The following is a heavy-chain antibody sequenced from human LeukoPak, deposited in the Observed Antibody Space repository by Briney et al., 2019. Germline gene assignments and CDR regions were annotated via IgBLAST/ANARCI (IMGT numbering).Heavy chain of an antibody. Sequence: SETLSLTCSISGDSITTNSYWWGWIRQSPGKGLEWIGSIYSSGNSYYNPSLKTRATISLDTSKNQYSLRLTSVTAADTAIYYCARRGIWDLQIGNWFDPWGREPLFIVSS. CDR3: ARRGIWDLQIGNWFDP. CDR2: IYSSGNS. J-gene: IGHJ5*02. D-gene: IGHD3-16*01. CDR1: GDSITTNSYW. V-gene: IGHV4-39*01.